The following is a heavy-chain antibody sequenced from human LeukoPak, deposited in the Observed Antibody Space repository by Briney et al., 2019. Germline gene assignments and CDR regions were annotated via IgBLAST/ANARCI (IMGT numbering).Heavy chain of an antibody. CDR2: ISTHDGHT. V-gene: IGHV1-18*01. D-gene: IGHD3-22*01. CDR3: ARAPPGMIMGPGDY. J-gene: IGHJ4*02. CDR1: DYTFTNYG. Sequence: GASVKVSCKASDYTFTNYGITWVRQAPGQGLDWMGWISTHDGHTICAQDLQGRVTMTIDTSTTTAYMELRSLKSDGTAVYYCARAPPGMIMGPGDYWGQGALVIVSS.